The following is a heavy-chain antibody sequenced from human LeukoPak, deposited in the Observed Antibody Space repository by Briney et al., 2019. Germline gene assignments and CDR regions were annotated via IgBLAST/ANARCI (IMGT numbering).Heavy chain of an antibody. D-gene: IGHD3-16*02. CDR3: ATHYVWGSYRSPFDY. CDR2: INPNSGGT. V-gene: IGHV1-2*02. J-gene: IGHJ4*02. Sequence: ASVKVSCKASGYTFIGYYIHWVRQDPGQGLEWIGWINPNSGGTHYAQRFQGRVTMTRDTSITTAYMELNRLTSDDTAVYYCATHYVWGSYRSPFDYWGQGTLVTVSS. CDR1: GYTFIGYY.